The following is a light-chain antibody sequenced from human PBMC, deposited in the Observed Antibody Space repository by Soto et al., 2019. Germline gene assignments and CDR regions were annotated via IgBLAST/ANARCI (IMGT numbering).Light chain of an antibody. Sequence: QSVLTQPPSVSEAPRQRVTISCSGSSSNIGNNAVNWYQQLPGQAPKIVIYYDNLLTSGVSDRFSGSKSGISASLAISDLQSDDEADYYCASWDDSINAYVFGPGTKVTVL. CDR1: SSNIGNNA. CDR3: ASWDDSINAYV. CDR2: YDN. J-gene: IGLJ1*01. V-gene: IGLV1-36*01.